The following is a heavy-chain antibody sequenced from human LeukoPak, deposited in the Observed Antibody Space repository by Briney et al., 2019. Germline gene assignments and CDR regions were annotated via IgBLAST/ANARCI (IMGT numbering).Heavy chain of an antibody. CDR3: ARVQKGIAAAGAGGGWFEP. CDR2: ISWDGGST. Sequence: GGSLRLSCAASGFTFDDYAMHWVRQAPGKGLEWVSLISWDGGSTYYADSVKGRFTISRDNSKNSLYLQMNSLRAEDTAVYYCARVQKGIAAAGAGGGWFEPWGQGTLVTVSA. CDR1: GFTFDDYA. D-gene: IGHD6-13*01. J-gene: IGHJ5*02. V-gene: IGHV3-43D*03.